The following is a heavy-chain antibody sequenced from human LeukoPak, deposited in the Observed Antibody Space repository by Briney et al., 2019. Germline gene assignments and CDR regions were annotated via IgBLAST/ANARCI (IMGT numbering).Heavy chain of an antibody. D-gene: IGHD3-10*01. J-gene: IGHJ4*02. V-gene: IGHV4-39*07. CDR2: INHSGST. Sequence: SETLSLTCTVSGVSISGSSFSWGWIRQSPGKGLEWIGEINHSGSTNYNPSLKSRVTISVDTSKNQFSLKLSSVTAADTAVYYCARPLGKYGSGMFFDYWGQGTLVTVSS. CDR1: GVSISGSSFS. CDR3: ARPLGKYGSGMFFDY.